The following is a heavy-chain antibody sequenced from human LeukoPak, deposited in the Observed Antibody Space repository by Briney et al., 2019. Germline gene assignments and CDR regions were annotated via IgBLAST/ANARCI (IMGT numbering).Heavy chain of an antibody. Sequence: GGSLRLSCAASGFTFSSYSMNWVRQAPGKGLEWVSSISSSGITMYYADSVKGRFTISRDNAKNSLYLQVNSLRAEDTAVYYCARVNSHLLDYWGQGTLVTVSS. CDR3: ARVNSHLLDY. J-gene: IGHJ4*02. CDR1: GFTFSSYS. CDR2: ISSSGITM. V-gene: IGHV3-21*06. D-gene: IGHD4-23*01.